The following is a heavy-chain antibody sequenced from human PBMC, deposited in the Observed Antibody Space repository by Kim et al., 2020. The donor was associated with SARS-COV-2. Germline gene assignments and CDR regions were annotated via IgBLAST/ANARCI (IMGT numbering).Heavy chain of an antibody. CDR3: ATEGRIAARPRDY. CDR1: GFTFSSYE. Sequence: GGSLRLSCAASGFTFSSYEMNWVRQAPGKGLEWVSYISSSGSTIYYADSVKGRFTISRDNAKNSLYLQMNSLRAEDTAVYYCATEGRIAARPRDYWGQGTLVTVSS. V-gene: IGHV3-48*03. CDR2: ISSSGSTI. J-gene: IGHJ4*02. D-gene: IGHD6-6*01.